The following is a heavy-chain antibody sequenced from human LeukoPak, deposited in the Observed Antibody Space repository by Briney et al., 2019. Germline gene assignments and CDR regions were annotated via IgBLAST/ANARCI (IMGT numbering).Heavy chain of an antibody. V-gene: IGHV3-30*18. CDR1: GFTFSSYG. Sequence: PGGSLRLSCAASGFTFSSYGMHWVRQAPGKGLEWVAVISYDRSDKYYADSVKGRFTISRDNSKNMLHLQMNSLRAEDTAVYYCAKEGYYYDSSGYPYYYDYWGQGTLVTVSS. CDR3: AKEGYYYDSSGYPYYYDY. D-gene: IGHD3-22*01. J-gene: IGHJ4*02. CDR2: ISYDRSDK.